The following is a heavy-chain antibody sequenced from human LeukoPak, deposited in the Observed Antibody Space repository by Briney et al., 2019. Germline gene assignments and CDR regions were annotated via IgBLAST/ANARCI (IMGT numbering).Heavy chain of an antibody. J-gene: IGHJ4*02. CDR3: AREVVCSSTSCLAFDY. CDR2: IYTSGST. CDR1: GGSISSYY. Sequence: PSETLSLTCTVSGGSISSYYWSWIRQPAGKGLEWIGRIYTSGSTNYDPSLKSRVTMSVDTSKNQFSLKLSSVTAADTAVYYCAREVVCSSTSCLAFDYWGQGTLVTVSS. V-gene: IGHV4-4*07. D-gene: IGHD2-2*01.